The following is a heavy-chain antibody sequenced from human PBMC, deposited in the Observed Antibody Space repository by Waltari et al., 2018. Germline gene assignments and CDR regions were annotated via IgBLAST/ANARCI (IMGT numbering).Heavy chain of an antibody. Sequence: QVQLQESGPGLVKPSQTLSLTCTVSGGSISSGSYYWSWIRQPAGKGLEWIGRIYTSVTTNYNPSLKSRVTISVDTSKNQCSLKLSSVTAADTAMYYCARRGVGATEDYWGQGTLVTVSS. CDR3: ARRGVGATEDY. CDR2: IYTSVTT. J-gene: IGHJ4*02. D-gene: IGHD1-26*01. V-gene: IGHV4-61*02. CDR1: GGSISSGSYY.